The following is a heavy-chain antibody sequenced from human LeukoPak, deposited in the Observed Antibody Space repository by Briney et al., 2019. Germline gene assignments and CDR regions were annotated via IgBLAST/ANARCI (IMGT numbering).Heavy chain of an antibody. CDR3: AGALRYTWSSWYKKRAYYFDY. D-gene: IGHD6-13*01. Sequence: GGSLRLSCAASGFTFNNYAMSWVRQAPGKGLEWVSAISGSGGNTYYADSVKGRFTISRDNAKNSLYLQMNSLRAEDTAVYYCAGALRYTWSSWYKKRAYYFDYWGQGTLVTVSS. J-gene: IGHJ4*02. CDR1: GFTFNNYA. CDR2: ISGSGGNT. V-gene: IGHV3-23*01.